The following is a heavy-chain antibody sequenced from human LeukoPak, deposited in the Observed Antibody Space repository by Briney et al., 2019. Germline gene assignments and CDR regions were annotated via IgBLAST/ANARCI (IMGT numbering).Heavy chain of an antibody. CDR3: ARAESKYYYDSSGYFDY. CDR2: ISSSGSTI. CDR1: GFTFSSYE. J-gene: IGHJ4*02. D-gene: IGHD3-22*01. Sequence: PGGSLRLSCAASGFTFSSYEMNWVRQAPGKGLEWVSYISSSGSTIYYADSVKGRFTISRDNAKNSLYLQMNSPRAEDTAVYYCARAESKYYYDSSGYFDYWGQGTLVTVSS. V-gene: IGHV3-48*03.